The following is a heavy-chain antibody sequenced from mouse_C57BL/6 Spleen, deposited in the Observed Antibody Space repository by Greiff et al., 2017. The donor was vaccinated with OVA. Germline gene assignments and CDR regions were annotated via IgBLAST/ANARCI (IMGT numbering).Heavy chain of an antibody. CDR2: IYPSDSET. Sequence: QVQLKQPGAELVRPGSSVKLSCKASGYTFTSYWMDWVKQRPGQGLEWIGNIYPSDSETHYNQKFKDKATLTVDKSSSTAYMQLSSLTSEDSAVYYCAREAPYYYGSRALGYWGQGTTLTVSS. D-gene: IGHD1-1*01. V-gene: IGHV1-61*01. J-gene: IGHJ2*01. CDR3: AREAPYYYGSRALGY. CDR1: GYTFTSYW.